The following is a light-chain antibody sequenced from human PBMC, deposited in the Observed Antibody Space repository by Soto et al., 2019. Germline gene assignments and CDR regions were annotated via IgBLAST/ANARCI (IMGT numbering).Light chain of an antibody. Sequence: DIQMTQSPSTLSESVGDRVTITCRASQSISSWLAWYQQKPGKAPKLLIYKASSLESGVPSRFSGSGSGTEFTLTISSLQPDDFATYYCQQYNSYPITFGQGTRLEI. CDR2: KAS. V-gene: IGKV1-5*03. J-gene: IGKJ5*01. CDR3: QQYNSYPIT. CDR1: QSISSW.